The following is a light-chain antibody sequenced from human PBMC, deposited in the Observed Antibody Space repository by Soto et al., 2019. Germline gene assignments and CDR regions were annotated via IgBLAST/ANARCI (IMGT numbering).Light chain of an antibody. V-gene: IGKV3-20*01. CDR3: QQYGSSSWT. CDR1: QSVSSSY. J-gene: IGKJ1*01. Sequence: EIVLTQSPGTLSLSPGERATLSCRASQSVSSSYLAWYQQKPGQAPRLLIYGTSSRATAIPDRFSGSGSGTDLTLPISRLEPEDFAVYYCQQYGSSSWTFGQGTKVEIK. CDR2: GTS.